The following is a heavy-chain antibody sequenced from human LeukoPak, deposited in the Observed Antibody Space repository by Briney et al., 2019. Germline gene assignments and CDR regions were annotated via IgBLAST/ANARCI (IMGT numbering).Heavy chain of an antibody. D-gene: IGHD4-23*01. V-gene: IGHV4-39*01. J-gene: IGHJ4*02. CDR2: IYYSGST. Sequence: SETLSLTCTVSGGSISSSSYYWGWIRQPPGKGLEWIGSIYYSGSTYYNPSLKSRVTISVDTSKNQYSLKLSSVTAADTAVYYCATREVVTTSYYFDYWGQGTLVTVSS. CDR3: ATREVVTTSYYFDY. CDR1: GGSISSSSYY.